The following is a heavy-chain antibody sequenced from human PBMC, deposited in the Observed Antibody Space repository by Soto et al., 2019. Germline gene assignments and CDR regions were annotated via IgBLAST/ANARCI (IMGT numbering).Heavy chain of an antibody. CDR1: GYTFTSYG. D-gene: IGHD2-15*01. V-gene: IGHV1-18*01. CDR3: ARDLGPCSGGSCYLAY. J-gene: IGHJ4*02. CDR2: ISAYDGNT. Sequence: GASVKVSCKASGYTFTSYGISWVRQAPGQGLEWMGRISAYDGNTNYAQKLQGRVTMTTDTSTSTAYMELSSLRSEDTAVYYCARDLGPCSGGSCYLAYWGQGTLVTVSS.